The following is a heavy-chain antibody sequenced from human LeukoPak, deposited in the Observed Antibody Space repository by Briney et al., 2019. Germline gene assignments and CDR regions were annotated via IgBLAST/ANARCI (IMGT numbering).Heavy chain of an antibody. CDR3: ARAGTSSTSHYYYYMDV. J-gene: IGHJ6*03. CDR1: GLTFDDYG. CDR2: INWNGGST. Sequence: PGGSLRLSCAASGLTFDDYGMSWVRQAPGKGLEWVSGINWNGGSTGYADSVKGRFTISRDNAKNSLYLQMNSLRAEDTALYYCARAGTSSTSHYYYYMDVWGKGTTVTVSS. V-gene: IGHV3-20*04. D-gene: IGHD2-2*01.